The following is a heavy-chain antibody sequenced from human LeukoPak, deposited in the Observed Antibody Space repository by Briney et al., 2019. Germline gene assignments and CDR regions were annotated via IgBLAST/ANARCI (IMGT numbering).Heavy chain of an antibody. Sequence: SVKVSCKASGGTFSSYAISWVRQAPGQGLEWMGGIIPIFGTANYAQKFQGRVTITADESTSTAHMELSSLRSEDTAVYYCARGQQLVDNWFDPWGQGTLVTVSS. V-gene: IGHV1-69*01. CDR1: GGTFSSYA. CDR2: IIPIFGTA. CDR3: ARGQQLVDNWFDP. J-gene: IGHJ5*02. D-gene: IGHD6-13*01.